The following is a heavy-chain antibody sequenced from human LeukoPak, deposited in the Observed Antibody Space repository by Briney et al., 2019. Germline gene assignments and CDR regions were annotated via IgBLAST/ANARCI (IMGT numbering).Heavy chain of an antibody. CDR2: ISWNSGST. V-gene: IGHV3-9*01. CDR1: GFTFDDYA. Sequence: PGGSLRLSCAASGFTFDDYAMHWVRQAPGKGLEWVSGISWNSGSTGYADSVKGRFTISRDNAKNSLYLQMNSLRAEDTALYYCAKDKAGPMVRGVIAAFDIWGQGTMVTVSS. J-gene: IGHJ3*02. D-gene: IGHD3-10*01. CDR3: AKDKAGPMVRGVIAAFDI.